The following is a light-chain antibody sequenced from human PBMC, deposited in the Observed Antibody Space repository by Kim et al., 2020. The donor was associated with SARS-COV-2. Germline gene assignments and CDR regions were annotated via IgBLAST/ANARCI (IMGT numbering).Light chain of an antibody. V-gene: IGKV1-27*01. CDR3: QRYNSVPWT. CDR1: QGISSY. Sequence: ASVGDRVTITCRASQGISSYLAWYQQKAGKVPKLLIYAAAALQSGVPSRFSGSGSGTDFTLTISSLQPEDVATYYCQRYNSVPWTFGQGTKVDIK. J-gene: IGKJ1*01. CDR2: AAA.